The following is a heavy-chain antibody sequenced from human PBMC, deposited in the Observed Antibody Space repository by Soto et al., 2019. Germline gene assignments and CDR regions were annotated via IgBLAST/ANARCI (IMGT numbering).Heavy chain of an antibody. V-gene: IGHV4-34*01. D-gene: IGHD5-12*01. J-gene: IGHJ4*02. CDR2: INHSGST. Sequence: SETLSLTCAVYGGSFSGYYWSWIRQPPGKGLEWIGEINHSGSTNYNPSLKSRVTISVDTSKNQFSLKLSSVTAADTAVYYCAAGLVATIHTPSPFDYWGQGTLVTVSS. CDR3: AAGLVATIHTPSPFDY. CDR1: GGSFSGYY.